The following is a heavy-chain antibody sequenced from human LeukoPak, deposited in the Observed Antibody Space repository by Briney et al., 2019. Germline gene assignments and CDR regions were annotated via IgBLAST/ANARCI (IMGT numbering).Heavy chain of an antibody. Sequence: GGSLRLSCAASGFSFSSYGLPWVRQAPRKGLEWVAVISHDGQFKYYADSVRGRFTVSRDNSNNTLYLQMTGLRPEDTAVYYCAKGPIPIHYYYGMDVWGQGTTVAVSS. V-gene: IGHV3-30*18. CDR3: AKGPIPIHYYYGMDV. CDR1: GFSFSSYG. J-gene: IGHJ6*02. CDR2: ISHDGQFK.